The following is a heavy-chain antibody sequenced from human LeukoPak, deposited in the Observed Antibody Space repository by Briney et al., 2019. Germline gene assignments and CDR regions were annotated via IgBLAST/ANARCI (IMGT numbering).Heavy chain of an antibody. CDR1: GYSISSNNR. CDR3: ARNQAVAANRGAFDI. J-gene: IGHJ3*02. CDR2: IYYSGNT. V-gene: IGHV4-28*01. Sequence: SSETLSLTCAVSGYSISSNNRWAWIRQPPGKGLEWIGYIYYSGNTYYNPYNPSLTSRVTMSVDTSKNQLSLQLDSVTEIDTAMYYCARNQAVAANRGAFDIWGQGTMVTVSS. D-gene: IGHD6-19*01.